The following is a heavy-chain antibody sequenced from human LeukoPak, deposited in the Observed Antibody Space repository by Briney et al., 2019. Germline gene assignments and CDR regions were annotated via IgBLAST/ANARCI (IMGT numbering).Heavy chain of an antibody. D-gene: IGHD3-22*01. J-gene: IGHJ4*02. V-gene: IGHV3-23*01. CDR2: ISGSGGST. CDR3: AKDTSAEYYYDSSSYSGAFDY. CDR1: GFTFGRNA. Sequence: GGSLRLSCAASGFTFGRNAMSWLRQAPGKGLEWVSAISGSGGSTYYADSVKGRFTISRDNSKNTLYLQMNSLRAEDTAVYYCAKDTSAEYYYDSSSYSGAFDYWGQGTLVTVSS.